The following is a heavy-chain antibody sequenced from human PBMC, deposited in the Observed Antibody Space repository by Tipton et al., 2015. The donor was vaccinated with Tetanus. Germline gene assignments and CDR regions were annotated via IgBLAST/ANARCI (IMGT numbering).Heavy chain of an antibody. CDR3: VRHGGLVGIYFPY. J-gene: IGHJ4*02. Sequence: TLSLTCTVSGDSISARNSYWGWIRQPPGKGLEWIATFYYGGIPYYNPSLSARLTVSVDSSRNQFSLKLNSLTAADTAVYHCVRHGGLVGIYFPYWGQGTLVTVSS. V-gene: IGHV4-39*01. D-gene: IGHD3-16*01. CDR2: FYYGGIP. CDR1: GDSISARNSY.